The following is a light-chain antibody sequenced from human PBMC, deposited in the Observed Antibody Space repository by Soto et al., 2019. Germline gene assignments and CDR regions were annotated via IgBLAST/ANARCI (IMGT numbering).Light chain of an antibody. J-gene: IGLJ1*01. V-gene: IGLV2-14*01. CDR1: STDVGGYNY. Sequence: QSVLTQPPSVSGAPGQRVTISCTGTSTDVGGYNYVSWYQLHPGEPPKLLIFEVTKRPSGVSNRFSGSKSGNTASLTISGLQAEDEADYFCTSYTTSATYVFGSGTKLTVL. CDR3: TSYTTSATYV. CDR2: EVT.